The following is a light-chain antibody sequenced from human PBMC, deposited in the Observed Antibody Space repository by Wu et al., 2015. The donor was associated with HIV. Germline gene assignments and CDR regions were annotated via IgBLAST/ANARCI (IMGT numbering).Light chain of an antibody. CDR3: QQLKTYPLT. CDR2: ASS. J-gene: IGKJ4*01. CDR1: QGISSF. Sequence: IQLTQSPSSLSASVGDRVTITCRASQGISSFLAWYQQKPGQAPQVLIHASSTLQSGVPSRFSGSGSGTDFTLTISSLQPEDSATYYCQQLKTYPLTFGGGTKLEIK. V-gene: IGKV1-9*01.